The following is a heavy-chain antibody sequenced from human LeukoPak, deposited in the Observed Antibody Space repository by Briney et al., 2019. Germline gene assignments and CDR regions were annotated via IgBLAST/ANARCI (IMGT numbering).Heavy chain of an antibody. J-gene: IGHJ4*02. Sequence: GGSLRLSCAASGFTFSSYGMHWVRQAPGKGLEWVAVISYDGSNKYYADSVKGRFTISRDNSKNTLYLQMNSLRAEDTAVYYCARDATSSGPADYWGQGTLVTVSS. CDR2: ISYDGSNK. CDR3: ARDATSSGPADY. D-gene: IGHD2-15*01. V-gene: IGHV3-30*03. CDR1: GFTFSSYG.